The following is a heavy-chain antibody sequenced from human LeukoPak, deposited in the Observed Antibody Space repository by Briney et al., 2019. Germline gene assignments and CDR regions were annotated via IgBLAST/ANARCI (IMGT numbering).Heavy chain of an antibody. CDR3: ASRSGSFSDALDI. V-gene: IGHV4-61*08. CDR2: IHYSEST. Sequence: SETLSLTCTLSGDSISSGAYYWSWIRQPPGKGLDWIGYIHYSESTKYNPSLKSRVTMSVDTSKNQFSLKLSSVTAADTAVYYCASRSGSFSDALDIWGQGTLVTVSS. J-gene: IGHJ3*02. CDR1: GDSISSGAYY. D-gene: IGHD3-10*01.